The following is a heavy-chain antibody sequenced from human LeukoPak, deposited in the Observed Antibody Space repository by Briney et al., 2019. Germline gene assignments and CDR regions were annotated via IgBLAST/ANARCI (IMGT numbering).Heavy chain of an antibody. CDR1: GFTFSSYW. Sequence: GGSLRLSCAASGFTFSSYWMHWVRQAPGKGLVWVSRINSDGSSTIYADSVKGRFTISRDNAKNTVYLQMNSLRAEDTAVYFCARWWLRSGDYWGQGTLVTVSS. J-gene: IGHJ4*02. CDR3: ARWWLRSGDY. CDR2: INSDGSST. V-gene: IGHV3-74*01. D-gene: IGHD5-12*01.